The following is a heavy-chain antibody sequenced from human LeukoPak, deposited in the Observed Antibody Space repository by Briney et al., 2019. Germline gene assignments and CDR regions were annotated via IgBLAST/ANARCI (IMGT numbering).Heavy chain of an antibody. CDR2: IYPGDSDT. J-gene: IGHJ4*02. D-gene: IGHD6-13*01. CDR3: ASSEYSSSWYGSDY. Sequence: GASLQISCKGSGYRFTSYWIGWVRRMPGKGLEWMGIIYPGDSDTRYSPSFQGQVTISADKSISTAYLQWSSLKASDTAMYYCASSEYSSSWYGSDYWGQGTLVTVSS. V-gene: IGHV5-51*01. CDR1: GYRFTSYW.